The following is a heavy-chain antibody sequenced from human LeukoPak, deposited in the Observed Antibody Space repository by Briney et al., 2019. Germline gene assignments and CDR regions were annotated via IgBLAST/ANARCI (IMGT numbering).Heavy chain of an antibody. V-gene: IGHV3-30*18. Sequence: PGGSLRLSCAAFGFIFSLYGMHWVRQAPGKGLEWVAVISYDGSNKYYADSVKGRFTISRDNSKNTLYLQMTSLRADDTAVYYCAEEGSYNPFDYWGQGTLVTVSS. CDR2: ISYDGSNK. D-gene: IGHD1-14*01. J-gene: IGHJ4*02. CDR3: AEEGSYNPFDY. CDR1: GFIFSLYG.